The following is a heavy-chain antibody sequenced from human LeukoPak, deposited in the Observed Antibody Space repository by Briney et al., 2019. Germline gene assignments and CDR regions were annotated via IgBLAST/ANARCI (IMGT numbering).Heavy chain of an antibody. CDR2: ISGYNGGA. CDR1: GYTFTSYG. Sequence: GASVKLSCKASGYTFTSYGINWVRQAPGQGLEWMGWISGYNGGAIYAQKLQGRVTLTTDTPTTTAYMELRSLKFDDTAVYYCARDDRSVDTAMSFQRWGQGTLVTVSS. CDR3: ARDDRSVDTAMSFQR. V-gene: IGHV1-18*01. D-gene: IGHD5-18*01. J-gene: IGHJ1*01.